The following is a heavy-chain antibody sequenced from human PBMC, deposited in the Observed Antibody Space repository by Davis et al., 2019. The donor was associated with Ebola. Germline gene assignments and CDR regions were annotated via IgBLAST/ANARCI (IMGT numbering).Heavy chain of an antibody. V-gene: IGHV3-53*05. CDR3: ATTQWLREFDN. CDR1: GFTVSSNH. D-gene: IGHD6-19*01. Sequence: GGSLRLSCAASGFTVSSNHMSWVRQAPGKGLEWVSVIYDHSTAYADSVRGRFIISRDKSNNTIYLEMNSLRVDATAVYYCATTQWLREFDNWGQGTLVTVSS. J-gene: IGHJ4*02. CDR2: IYDHST.